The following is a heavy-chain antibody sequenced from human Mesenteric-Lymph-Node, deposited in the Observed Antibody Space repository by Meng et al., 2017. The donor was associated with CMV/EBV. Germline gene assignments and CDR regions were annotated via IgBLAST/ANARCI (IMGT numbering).Heavy chain of an antibody. J-gene: IGHJ3*02. CDR1: GGSVITGNYY. CDR2: VYYSGST. Sequence: SETLSLTCTVSGGSVITGNYYWSWIRQPPGKGLEWIGHVYYSGSTNYNPSLKSRVTISIDTSKKQFSLKLTSVTAADTAVYYCARTYDNSDFRGSFDIWGQGTMATVSS. V-gene: IGHV4-61*01. CDR3: ARTYDNSDFRGSFDI. D-gene: IGHD3-9*01.